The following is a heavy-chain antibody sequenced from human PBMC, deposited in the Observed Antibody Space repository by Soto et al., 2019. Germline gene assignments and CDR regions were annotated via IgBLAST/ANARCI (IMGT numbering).Heavy chain of an antibody. CDR1: GFTFRSFT. D-gene: IGHD6-13*01. J-gene: IGHJ5*02. CDR3: TRDASRDSSARGWFDP. V-gene: IGHV3-21*01. CDR2: ISSNSAYI. Sequence: LRLSSAASGFTFRSFTMNWVRQAPGKGLEWVSTISSNSAYIYYTDALRGRFTISRDNAKNSLHLQMNSLRAEDTAVYYCTRDASRDSSARGWFDPWGPGTLVTVSS.